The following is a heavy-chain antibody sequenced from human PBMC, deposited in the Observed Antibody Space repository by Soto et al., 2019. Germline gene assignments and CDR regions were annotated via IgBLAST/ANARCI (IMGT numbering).Heavy chain of an antibody. D-gene: IGHD2-15*01. CDR1: GFTFRDYA. CDR3: TRVSPDCSDGSCYPLN. CDR2: IRSNIYDGTT. V-gene: IGHV3-49*05. Sequence: EVQLVESGGGLVKPGRSLRLSCMASGFTFRDYAISWFRQAPGKGLLWVSFIRSNIYDGTTEYDASVKGRFTISRDDSKTIAYLQMNSLKTEDTGVYYCTRVSPDCSDGSCYPLNWGQGTLVTVSS. J-gene: IGHJ4*02.